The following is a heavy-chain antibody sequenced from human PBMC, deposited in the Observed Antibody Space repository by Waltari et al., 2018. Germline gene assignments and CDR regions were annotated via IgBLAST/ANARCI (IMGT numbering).Heavy chain of an antibody. D-gene: IGHD1-1*01. Sequence: QVQLVESGGGVVPSGGYLRLSCAASGFTFSDRGMHWVRQAPGKGLEWVAFISYEGSDKVFGVSVKGRFTISRDNAKNTVSLLMNSLKSEDTAVYYCATTIISPGAFDVWGQGTMVSVSS. J-gene: IGHJ3*01. V-gene: IGHV3-30*03. CDR3: ATTIISPGAFDV. CDR2: ISYEGSDK. CDR1: GFTFSDRG.